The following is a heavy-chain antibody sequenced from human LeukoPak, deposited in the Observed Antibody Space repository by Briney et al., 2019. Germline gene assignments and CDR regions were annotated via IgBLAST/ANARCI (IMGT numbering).Heavy chain of an antibody. J-gene: IGHJ6*03. Sequence: APVKVSCKASGYTFTSYGISWVRQAPGQGLEWMGWISAYNGNTNYAQKLQGRVTMTTDTSTSTAYMELRSLRSDDTAVYYCARNKWLRLQANYMDVWGKGTTVTVSS. D-gene: IGHD5-12*01. CDR3: ARNKWLRLQANYMDV. CDR1: GYTFTSYG. V-gene: IGHV1-18*01. CDR2: ISAYNGNT.